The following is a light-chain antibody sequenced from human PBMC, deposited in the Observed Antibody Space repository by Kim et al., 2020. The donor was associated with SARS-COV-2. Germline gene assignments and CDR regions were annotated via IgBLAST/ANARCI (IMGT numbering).Light chain of an antibody. CDR1: QSISSW. V-gene: IGKV1-5*03. J-gene: IGKJ2*01. CDR3: QQYNSYLT. Sequence: SAAVGDRVTITWRASQSISSWLAWYQQKPGKAPKLLIYKAATLESGVPSRFRGSGAGTEFTLTISSLQPDDFASYYCQQYNSYLTFGQGTKVDIK. CDR2: KAA.